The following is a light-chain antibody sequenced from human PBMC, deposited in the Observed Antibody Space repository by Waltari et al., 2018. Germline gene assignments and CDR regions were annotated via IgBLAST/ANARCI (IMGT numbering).Light chain of an antibody. CDR2: DVA. CDR1: SSDVGGYNF. J-gene: IGLJ1*01. V-gene: IGLV2-14*03. Sequence: TQSPLSLPITPGQSISISCTGTSSDVGGYNFVSWYQQHPGKAPQLMIYDVANRPSGVSNRFSGSKSGNTASLTISGLQAEDEADYYCSSYTSSSTRVFGTGTKVTVL. CDR3: SSYTSSSTRV.